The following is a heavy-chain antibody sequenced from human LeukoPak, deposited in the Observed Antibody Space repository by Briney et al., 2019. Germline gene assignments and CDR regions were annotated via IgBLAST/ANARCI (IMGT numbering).Heavy chain of an antibody. CDR2: IYSGGST. D-gene: IGHD3-22*01. CDR1: GFTVSSNY. Sequence: PGGSLRLSCAASGFTVSSNYMSWVRQAPGKGLEWVSVIYSGGSTYYADSVKGRFTISRDNSKNTLYLQMNSLRAEDTAVYYCAKVGSPYYYDSSGYFGAFDIWGQGTMVTVSS. V-gene: IGHV3-53*01. CDR3: AKVGSPYYYDSSGYFGAFDI. J-gene: IGHJ3*02.